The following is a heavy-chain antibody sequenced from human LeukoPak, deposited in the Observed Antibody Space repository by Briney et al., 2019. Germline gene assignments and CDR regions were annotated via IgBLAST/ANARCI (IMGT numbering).Heavy chain of an antibody. Sequence: SETLSLTCTVSGGSISPYYWSWLRQPPGKGLEWIGYVKNGGNTYYSQSLQSRVTISVDTSKNQFSLKLTSVTAADTAVYYCARSVRIWGQGTLVTVSS. CDR3: ARSVRI. CDR2: VKNGGNT. J-gene: IGHJ3*02. CDR1: GGSISPYY. V-gene: IGHV4-59*12.